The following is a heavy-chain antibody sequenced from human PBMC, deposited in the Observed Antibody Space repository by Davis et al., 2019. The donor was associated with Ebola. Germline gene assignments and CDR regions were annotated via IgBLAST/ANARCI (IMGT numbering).Heavy chain of an antibody. D-gene: IGHD6-13*01. Sequence: SGPTLVKPPQTLTLTCTFSGFSLRTRGMYVSWIRQPPGKALEWLAGTDHNDGKDYSTSLKTRLTISKDTSKNHVVLIMTNMDPVDKATYFCARTVRGNSWSSFDYWGRGIMVTVSS. J-gene: IGHJ4*02. V-gene: IGHV2-70*11. CDR3: ARTVRGNSWSSFDY. CDR1: GFSLRTRGMY. CDR2: TDHNDGK.